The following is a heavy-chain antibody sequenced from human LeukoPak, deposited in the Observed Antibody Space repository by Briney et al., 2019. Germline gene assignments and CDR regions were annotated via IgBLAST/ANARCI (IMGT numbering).Heavy chain of an antibody. CDR2: MNPNTGRT. J-gene: IGHJ4*02. Sequence: ASVKVSCKASRYTFTSYDINWVREAAGHGLEWMGWMNPNTGRTGYAQKFQGRITMTRDTSINTAYMELTNLRSEDTAVYYCARLSQTPDYYTLGGYYYLGYWGQGTPVTVSS. V-gene: IGHV1-8*01. D-gene: IGHD3-10*01. CDR1: RYTFTSYD. CDR3: ARLSQTPDYYTLGGYYYLGY.